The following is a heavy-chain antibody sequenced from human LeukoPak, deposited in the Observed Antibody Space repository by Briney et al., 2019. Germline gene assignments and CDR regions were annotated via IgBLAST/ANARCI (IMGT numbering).Heavy chain of an antibody. Sequence: GGSLRLSCGASGFAFSTYAMRWVRQAPGKGLEWVSGISGTGGRTYYADSVKGRFTISKDNSKNTLYLQMNSLRAEDTAVYYCARGVAGTTLDYWGQGTLVTVSS. CDR2: ISGTGGRT. CDR3: ARGVAGTTLDY. CDR1: GFAFSTYA. D-gene: IGHD6-19*01. V-gene: IGHV3-23*01. J-gene: IGHJ4*02.